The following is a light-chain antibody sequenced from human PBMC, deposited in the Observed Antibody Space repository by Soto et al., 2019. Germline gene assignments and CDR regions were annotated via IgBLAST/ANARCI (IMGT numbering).Light chain of an antibody. V-gene: IGLV1-47*01. Sequence: QSVLTQPPSASGTPGQRVTISCSGDSSNIGSNFVYWYQQLPGTAPKLLIYRNDQRPSGVSDRFSGSSPGTSAYLAIGGLRFEDEGEDYCASWDDRLSGVVFGCGTKLTVL. J-gene: IGLJ2*01. CDR1: SSNIGSNF. CDR2: RND. CDR3: ASWDDRLSGVV.